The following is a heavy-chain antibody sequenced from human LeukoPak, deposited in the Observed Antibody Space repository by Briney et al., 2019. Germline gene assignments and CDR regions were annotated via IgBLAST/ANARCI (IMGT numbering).Heavy chain of an antibody. Sequence: PGGSLRLSCAASGFTVSSNYMSWVRQAPGKGLEWVSSISGGGETTYYADSAKGRFTISRDNSQNTLYLQMNSLRAEDTAVYYCAKDRGYFDWSPDYWGQGTLVTVSS. D-gene: IGHD3-9*01. CDR1: GFTVSSNY. J-gene: IGHJ4*02. V-gene: IGHV3-23*01. CDR3: AKDRGYFDWSPDY. CDR2: ISGGGETT.